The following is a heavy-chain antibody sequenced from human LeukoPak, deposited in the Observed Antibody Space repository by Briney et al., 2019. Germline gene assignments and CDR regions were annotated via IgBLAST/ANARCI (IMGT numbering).Heavy chain of an antibody. V-gene: IGHV3-7*01. CDR3: ARALESTMIVY. D-gene: IGHD3-22*01. J-gene: IGHJ4*02. Sequence: GGSLRLSCGASGFTFSSYWMSWVRQAPGKGLEWVANIKQDGSEKYYVDSVKGRFTISRDNAKNSLYLQMNSLRAEDTAVYYCARALESTMIVYWGQGTLVTVSS. CDR2: IKQDGSEK. CDR1: GFTFSSYW.